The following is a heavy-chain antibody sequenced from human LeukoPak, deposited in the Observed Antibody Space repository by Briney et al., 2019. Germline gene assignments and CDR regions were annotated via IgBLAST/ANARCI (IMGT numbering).Heavy chain of an antibody. J-gene: IGHJ4*02. Sequence: PGGSLRLSCAASGFTFRSSAMSWVRQAPGKGLEWVSAISGGGDDTIHADSVKGRFTISRDNSKNTLYLQMNSLRAGDTAVYYCGKGGGAADYWGQGTLVTVSS. V-gene: IGHV3-23*01. CDR1: GFTFRSSA. CDR3: GKGGGAADY. CDR2: ISGGGDDT. D-gene: IGHD3-16*01.